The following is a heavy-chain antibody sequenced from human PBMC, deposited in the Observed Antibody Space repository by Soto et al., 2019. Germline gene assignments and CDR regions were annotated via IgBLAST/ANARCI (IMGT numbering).Heavy chain of an antibody. Sequence: SETQSLTCTVSGGSISSYYGSWIRQPPGKGLEWIGYIYYSGSTNYNPSLKSRVTISVDTSKNQFSLKLSSVTAADTAVYYCARHAFDYGEITFDYWGQGTLVTVSS. CDR3: ARHAFDYGEITFDY. J-gene: IGHJ4*02. V-gene: IGHV4-59*08. CDR2: IYYSGST. D-gene: IGHD4-17*01. CDR1: GGSISSYY.